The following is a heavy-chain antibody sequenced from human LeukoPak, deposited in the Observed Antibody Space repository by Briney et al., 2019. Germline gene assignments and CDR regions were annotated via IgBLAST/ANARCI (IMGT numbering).Heavy chain of an antibody. Sequence: SETLSLTCAVYGGSFSGYYWSWIRQPPGKGLEWIGKINHSGSTNYNPSLKSRVTISVDTSKNQFSLKLSSVTAADTAVYYCARAGLNGDVDYWGQGTLVTVSS. CDR1: GGSFSGYY. D-gene: IGHD4-17*01. J-gene: IGHJ4*02. CDR2: INHSGST. V-gene: IGHV4-34*01. CDR3: ARAGLNGDVDY.